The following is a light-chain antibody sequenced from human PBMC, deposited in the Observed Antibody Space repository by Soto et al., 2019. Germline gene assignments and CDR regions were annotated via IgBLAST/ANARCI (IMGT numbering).Light chain of an antibody. Sequence: DIQMTQSPSSLSASVGDRVTITCRASQSISKYLNWYQQKPGQAPNLLIYAASTLQSGVPSRLSGSVTGTDFTLTISRLQPEDFAPYYCQQSYSTPPDTFGQGTTLQIK. V-gene: IGKV1-39*01. CDR1: QSISKY. CDR3: QQSYSTPPDT. CDR2: AAS. J-gene: IGKJ2*01.